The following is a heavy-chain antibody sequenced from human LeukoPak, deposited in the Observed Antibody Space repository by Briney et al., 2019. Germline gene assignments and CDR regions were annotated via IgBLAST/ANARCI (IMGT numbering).Heavy chain of an antibody. CDR1: GVTFSSYA. Sequence: RGALRVSSADSGVTFSSYAICTVCQTPRKGLEWVSGISGSGGSTYYADSVNGRFTISTDNSKNTLYLQMNSLRAEDTAVYYCAKEFGDDSSGYPDYWGQGTLVTVSS. CDR2: ISGSGGST. D-gene: IGHD3-22*01. CDR3: AKEFGDDSSGYPDY. V-gene: IGHV3-23*01. J-gene: IGHJ4*02.